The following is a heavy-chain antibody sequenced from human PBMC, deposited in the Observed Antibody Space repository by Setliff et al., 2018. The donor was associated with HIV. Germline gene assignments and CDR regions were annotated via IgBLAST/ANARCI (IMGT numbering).Heavy chain of an antibody. CDR1: GVSISSYY. V-gene: IGHV4-59*08. CDR3: ARVRGSSGWYVFDY. J-gene: IGHJ4*02. CDR2: IDHSGYT. D-gene: IGHD6-19*01. Sequence: PSETLSLTCGVSGVSISSYYWSWIRQPPGKRLEWIGYIDHSGYTTYNPSLKSRVTISLDTPKNQVSLKLNSVTAADTAVYYCARVRGSSGWYVFDYWGQGTLVTVSS.